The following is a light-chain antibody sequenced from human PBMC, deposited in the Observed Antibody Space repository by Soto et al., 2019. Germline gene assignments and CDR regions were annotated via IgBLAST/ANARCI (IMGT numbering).Light chain of an antibody. CDR2: ANS. J-gene: IGLJ2*01. CDR3: QSYDSSLSDGV. CDR1: SSNIGAGYD. V-gene: IGLV1-40*01. Sequence: QSVLTQPPSVSGAPGQRVTISCTGSSSNIGAGYDVHWYQQLPGTAPKLLIYANSNRPSGVPDRFSGSKSGTSASLAITGLQAEDEADYYCQSYDSSLSDGVFGGGTKLTVL.